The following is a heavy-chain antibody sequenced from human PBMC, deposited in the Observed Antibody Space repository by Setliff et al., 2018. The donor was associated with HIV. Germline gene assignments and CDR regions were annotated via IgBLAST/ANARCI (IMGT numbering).Heavy chain of an antibody. V-gene: IGHV4-39*07. J-gene: IGHJ6*02. CDR2: IFYSGSS. Sequence: SETLSLTCTVSGGSISSSSYYWGWIRQPPGKGLEWIANIFYSGSSYYNPSLKSRVTISVDTSKNQFSLKLSSVTAADTAVYYCARDGPYYDSSAYLGGRYYYYGMDVWGQGTTVTVSS. CDR1: GGSISSSSYY. D-gene: IGHD3-22*01. CDR3: ARDGPYYDSSAYLGGRYYYYGMDV.